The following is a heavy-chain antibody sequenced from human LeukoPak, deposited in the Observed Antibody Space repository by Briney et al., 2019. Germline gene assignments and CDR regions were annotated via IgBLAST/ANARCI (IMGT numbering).Heavy chain of an antibody. D-gene: IGHD6-19*01. CDR3: ARDLWLGLDY. Sequence: GGSLRLSCATSGFTFSSYSMNWVRQAPGKGLEWVSSISSSSYIYYADSVKGRFTISRDNAKNSLYLQMNSLRAEDTAVYYCARDLWLGLDYWGQGTLVTVSS. CDR1: GFTFSSYS. V-gene: IGHV3-21*01. CDR2: ISSSSYI. J-gene: IGHJ4*02.